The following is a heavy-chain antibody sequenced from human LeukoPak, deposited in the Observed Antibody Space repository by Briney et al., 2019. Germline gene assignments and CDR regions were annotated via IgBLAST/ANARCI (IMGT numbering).Heavy chain of an antibody. CDR1: GFTFTSHA. Sequence: PGGSLRLSCSASGFTFTSHAMHWVRQAPGKGLQYVSGISMNVQTTYYAGSVKGRFTISRDSSKNTVYLQMNSLTAEDTAVYYCVREGLERRTNFDYWGQGTLASVSS. D-gene: IGHD1-1*01. V-gene: IGHV3-64D*06. CDR3: VREGLERRTNFDY. J-gene: IGHJ4*02. CDR2: ISMNVQTT.